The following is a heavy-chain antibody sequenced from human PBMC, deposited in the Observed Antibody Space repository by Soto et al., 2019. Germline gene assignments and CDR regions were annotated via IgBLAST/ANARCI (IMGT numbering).Heavy chain of an antibody. V-gene: IGHV3-11*01. Sequence: GGSLRLSCAASGFTFSDYYMSWIRQAPGKGLEWVSYISSSGSTIYYADSVKGRFTISRDNAKNSLYLQMNSLRAEDTAVFYCARESPIYDFAKYYYYMDVWGKGTTVTVSS. D-gene: IGHD3-3*01. CDR1: GFTFSDYY. CDR2: ISSSGSTI. J-gene: IGHJ6*03. CDR3: ARESPIYDFAKYYYYMDV.